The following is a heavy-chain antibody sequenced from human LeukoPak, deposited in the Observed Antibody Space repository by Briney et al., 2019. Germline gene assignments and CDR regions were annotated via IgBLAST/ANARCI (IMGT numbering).Heavy chain of an antibody. CDR3: ARLATSFFDY. J-gene: IGHJ4*02. V-gene: IGHV4-30-2*01. Sequence: SETLSLTCTVCGGSISSGGDYWSWIRQPPGKGLEWIGYSYHSGSTYYNPSLKSRVTISVDRSKNQFSLKLSSVTAADTAVYYCARLATSFFDYWGQGTLVTVSS. D-gene: IGHD5-24*01. CDR1: GGSISSGGDY. CDR2: SYHSGST.